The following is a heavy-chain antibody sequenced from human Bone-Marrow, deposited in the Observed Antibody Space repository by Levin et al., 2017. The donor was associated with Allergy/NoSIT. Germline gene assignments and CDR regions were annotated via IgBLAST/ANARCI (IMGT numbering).Heavy chain of an antibody. V-gene: IGHV1-69*01. CDR2: FIPILGTA. CDR1: GGTFTTYA. D-gene: IGHD6-13*01. Sequence: KISCKASGGTFTTYAIIWVRQAPGQGLEWMGGFIPILGTANYAQKFQGRVTITADESTSTAYMELSSLRSEDTAVYYCARTHSYSSSWFFDNWGQGTLVTVSS. J-gene: IGHJ4*02. CDR3: ARTHSYSSSWFFDN.